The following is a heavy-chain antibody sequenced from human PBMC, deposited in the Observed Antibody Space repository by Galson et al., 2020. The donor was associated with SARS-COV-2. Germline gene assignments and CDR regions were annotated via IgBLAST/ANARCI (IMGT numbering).Heavy chain of an antibody. CDR1: GDSISSDF. CDR3: ARVVYLGTSWTFET. V-gene: IGHV4-59*01. CDR2: IYYSGRT. D-gene: IGHD6-13*01. Sequence: ASETLSLTCTVSGDSISSDFWSWIRQTPGGGLEWLGYIYYSGRTTYNPSLESRVTISVDTSSNRFSLKLMSVTAADTAVYFCARVVYLGTSWTFETWVQGSLVTVAS. J-gene: IGHJ5*02.